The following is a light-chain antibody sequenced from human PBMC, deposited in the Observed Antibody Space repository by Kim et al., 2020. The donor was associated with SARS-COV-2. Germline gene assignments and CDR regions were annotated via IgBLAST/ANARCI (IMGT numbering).Light chain of an antibody. CDR2: EVS. V-gene: IGLV2-8*01. Sequence: QSALTQPPSASGSPGQSVTISCTGTSSDVGAYNYVPWYQQHPGKAPKLMIYEVSKRPSGVPDRFSGSKSGNTASLTVSGLQAEDEADYYCSSYAGTNNYVVFGGGTQLTVL. CDR1: SSDVGAYNY. CDR3: SSYAGTNNYVV. J-gene: IGLJ2*01.